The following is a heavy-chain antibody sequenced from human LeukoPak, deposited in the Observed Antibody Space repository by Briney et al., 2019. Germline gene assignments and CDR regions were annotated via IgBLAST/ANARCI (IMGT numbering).Heavy chain of an antibody. CDR3: ARFAAGGSYYYYMDV. J-gene: IGHJ6*03. CDR2: ISSSSSYI. CDR1: GFTFSSYS. Sequence: PGGSLRLSCAASGFTFSSYSMNWVRQAPGKGLEWVSSISSSSSYIYYADSVKGRFTISRNNAKNSLYLKMNSLRADDTAVYYCARFAAGGSYYYYMDVWGKGTTVTVSS. D-gene: IGHD6-25*01. V-gene: IGHV3-21*01.